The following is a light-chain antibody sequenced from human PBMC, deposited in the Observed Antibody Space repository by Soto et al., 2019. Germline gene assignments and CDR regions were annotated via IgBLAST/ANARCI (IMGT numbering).Light chain of an antibody. V-gene: IGKV3-20*01. Sequence: EIVLTQSPGTLSLSPPEGASPXSRASQSVSSSYLAWYQQKPGQAPRLLIYGASSRATGIPDRFSGSGSGTDFTLTISRLEPEDFAVYYCQQYGRSRTFGQGTKVDIK. CDR3: QQYGRSRT. CDR2: GAS. J-gene: IGKJ1*01. CDR1: QSVSSSY.